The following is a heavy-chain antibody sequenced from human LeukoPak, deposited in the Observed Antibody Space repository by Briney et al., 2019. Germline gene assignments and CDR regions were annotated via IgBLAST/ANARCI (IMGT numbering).Heavy chain of an antibody. V-gene: IGHV3-64D*06. Sequence: PGGSLRLSCSAPGFTFSSYAMHWVRQAPGKRLEYVSAISSNGGSTYYADSVKGRFTISRDNSKNTLYLQMSSLRAEDTAVYYCVKERGYCSGGNCYFDYWGQGTLVTVSS. J-gene: IGHJ4*02. D-gene: IGHD2-15*01. CDR1: GFTFSSYA. CDR2: ISSNGGST. CDR3: VKERGYCSGGNCYFDY.